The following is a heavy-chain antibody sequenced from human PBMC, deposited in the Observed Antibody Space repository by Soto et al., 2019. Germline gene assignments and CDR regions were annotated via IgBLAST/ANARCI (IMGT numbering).Heavy chain of an antibody. D-gene: IGHD3-3*01. Sequence: SETLSLTCAVYGGSFSGYYWSWIRQPPGKGLEWIGEINHSGSTNYNPSLKSRVTISVDTSENQFSLKLSSVTAADTAVYYCARGYYDFWSGYWAYYYYGMDVWGQGTTVTVSS. CDR2: INHSGST. J-gene: IGHJ6*02. CDR1: GGSFSGYY. CDR3: ARGYYDFWSGYWAYYYYGMDV. V-gene: IGHV4-34*01.